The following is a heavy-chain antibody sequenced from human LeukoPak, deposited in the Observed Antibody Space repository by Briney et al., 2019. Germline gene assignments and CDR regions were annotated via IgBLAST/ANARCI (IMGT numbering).Heavy chain of an antibody. D-gene: IGHD3-10*01. CDR1: GYTFTGYY. J-gene: IGHJ3*02. CDR2: INPSGGST. V-gene: IGHV1-46*01. Sequence: ASVKVSCKASGYTFTGYYMHWVRQAPGQGLEWMGWINPSGGSTSYAQKFQGRVTMTRDMSTSTVYMELSSLRSEDTAVYYCARDRLSGDAFDIWGQGTMVTVSS. CDR3: ARDRLSGDAFDI.